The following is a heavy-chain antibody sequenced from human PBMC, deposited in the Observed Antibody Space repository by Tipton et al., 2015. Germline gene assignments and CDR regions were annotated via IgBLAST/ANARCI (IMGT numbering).Heavy chain of an antibody. CDR2: IYYSGSA. CDR1: GGSISSSSYY. CDR3: ARSNYDLLTGYSRSFDY. J-gene: IGHJ4*02. D-gene: IGHD3-9*01. V-gene: IGHV4-39*01. Sequence: GLVKPSETLSLTCTVSGGSISSSSYYWGWIRQPPGKGLEWVGSIYYSGSAYYNPSLKSRVTISVDTSKNQFSLKLSSVTAADTAVYYCARSNYDLLTGYSRSFDYWGRGTLVTVSS.